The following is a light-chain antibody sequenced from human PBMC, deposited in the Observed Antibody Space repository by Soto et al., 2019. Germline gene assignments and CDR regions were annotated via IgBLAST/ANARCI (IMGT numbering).Light chain of an antibody. CDR2: QDS. CDR1: KLGDKY. CDR3: QAWDSSTVVV. Sequence: SCELTQPPSVSVSPGQTASITCSGDKLGDKYACWYQQKPGQSPVLVIYQDSKRPSGIPERFSGSNSGNTATLTISGTQAMDEADYYCQAWDSSTVVVFGGGTKVTVL. V-gene: IGLV3-1*01. J-gene: IGLJ2*01.